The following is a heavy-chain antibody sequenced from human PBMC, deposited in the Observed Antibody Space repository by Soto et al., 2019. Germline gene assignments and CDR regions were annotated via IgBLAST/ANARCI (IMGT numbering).Heavy chain of an antibody. CDR1: SNAW. Sequence: SNAWMNWVRQAPGKGLEWVGRIKSKTDGGTTDYAAPVKGRFTISRDDSKNTLYLQMNSLKTEDTAVYYCSTDYFKGPYYYDSSGYYYDHWGQGTLVTVSS. V-gene: IGHV3-15*07. CDR2: IKSKTDGGTT. D-gene: IGHD3-22*01. CDR3: STDYFKGPYYYDSSGYYYDH. J-gene: IGHJ5*02.